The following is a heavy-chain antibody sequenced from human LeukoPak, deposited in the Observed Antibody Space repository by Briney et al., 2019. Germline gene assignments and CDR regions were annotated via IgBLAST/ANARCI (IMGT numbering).Heavy chain of an antibody. V-gene: IGHV4-39*07. D-gene: IGHD4-17*01. J-gene: IGHJ4*02. CDR2: ISLSGST. Sequence: SQTLSLTCTVSGGSISSGGYYWSWIRQPPGKGLEWIGDISLSGSTNYNPSLKSRVTISVDTSKNQFSLKLSSVTAADTAVYYCATSPGLTTATTYYFDYWGQGTLVTVSS. CDR1: GGSISSGGYY. CDR3: ATSPGLTTATTYYFDY.